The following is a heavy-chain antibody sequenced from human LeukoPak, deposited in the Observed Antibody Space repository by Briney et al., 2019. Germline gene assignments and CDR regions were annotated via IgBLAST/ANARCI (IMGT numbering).Heavy chain of an antibody. CDR3: AKDPGYSRDY. CDR2: IQSDGSKQ. J-gene: IGHJ4*02. Sequence: GGSLRLSCATAGFTFSTFGIHWVRQTPGKGLEWAAAIQSDGSKQYYGDSVKGRFTISRDNSKNTLYLQMNSLRAEDTAVYYCAKDPGYSRDYWGQGTLVTVSS. V-gene: IGHV3-30*02. D-gene: IGHD6-13*01. CDR1: GFTFSTFG.